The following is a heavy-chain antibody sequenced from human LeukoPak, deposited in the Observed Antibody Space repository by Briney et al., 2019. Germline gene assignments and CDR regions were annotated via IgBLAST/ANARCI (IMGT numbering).Heavy chain of an antibody. D-gene: IGHD6-13*01. CDR2: INWSGGIT. J-gene: IGHJ4*02. CDR1: GFTFDDYG. CDR3: ARGLAAAGTPY. Sequence: GGSLRLSCAASGFTFDDYGMSWVRQAPGKGLEWVSGINWSGGITGYADSVKGRFTISRDNAKNSLYLQMNSLRAEDTALYYCARGLAAAGTPYWGQGTLVTVSS. V-gene: IGHV3-20*04.